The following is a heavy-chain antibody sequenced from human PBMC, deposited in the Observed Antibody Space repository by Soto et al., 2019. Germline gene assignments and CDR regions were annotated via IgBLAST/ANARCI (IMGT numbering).Heavy chain of an antibody. Sequence: PSETLSLTGTVSGGSISSYYWSWIRQPPGKGLEWIGYIYYSGSTNYNPSLKSRVTISVDTSKNQFSLKLSSVTAADTAVYYCARGSIAARLFASWFDPWVQGTLVTVSS. J-gene: IGHJ5*02. CDR1: GGSISSYY. CDR2: IYYSGST. D-gene: IGHD6-6*01. V-gene: IGHV4-59*01. CDR3: ARGSIAARLFASWFDP.